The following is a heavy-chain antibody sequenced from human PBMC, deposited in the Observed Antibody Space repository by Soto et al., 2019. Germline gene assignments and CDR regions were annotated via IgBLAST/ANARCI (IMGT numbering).Heavy chain of an antibody. CDR3: ARKYSRSEYYYYGMDV. J-gene: IGHJ6*02. CDR2: ISSSSSYI. Sequence: GGSLRLSCAASGFTFSSYSMNWVRQAPGKGLEWVSSISSSSSYIYYADSVKGRFTISRDNAKNSLYLQMNSLRAEDTAVYYCARKYSRSEYYYYGMDVWGQGTKVTVSS. V-gene: IGHV3-21*01. D-gene: IGHD6-6*01. CDR1: GFTFSSYS.